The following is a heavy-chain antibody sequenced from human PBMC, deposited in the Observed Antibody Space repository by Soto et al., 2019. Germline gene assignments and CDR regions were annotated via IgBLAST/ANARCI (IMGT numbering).Heavy chain of an antibody. Sequence: PSETLSLTCTVSGASISSSSYYWGWIRQPPGKGLEWIGSIYYSGSTYYNPSLKSRVTISVDTSKNQFSLKLSSVTAADTAVYYCARQSLASITIFGVVTPSYMDVWGKGTTVTVSS. CDR2: IYYSGST. D-gene: IGHD3-3*01. CDR1: GASISSSSYY. J-gene: IGHJ6*03. V-gene: IGHV4-39*01. CDR3: ARQSLASITIFGVVTPSYMDV.